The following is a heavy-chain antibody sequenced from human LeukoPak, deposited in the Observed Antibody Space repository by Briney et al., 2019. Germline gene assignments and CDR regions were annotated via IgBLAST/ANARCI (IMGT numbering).Heavy chain of an antibody. CDR3: AKDGWGSYGYKLDY. J-gene: IGHJ4*02. CDR2: IYSGGST. Sequence: GGSLRLSCAASGFTVSSNYMSWVRQAPGKGLEWVSVIYSGGSTYYADSVKGRFTISRDNSKNTLYLQMNSLRAEDTAVYYCAKDGWGSYGYKLDYWGQGTLVTVSS. D-gene: IGHD5-18*01. CDR1: GFTVSSNY. V-gene: IGHV3-53*05.